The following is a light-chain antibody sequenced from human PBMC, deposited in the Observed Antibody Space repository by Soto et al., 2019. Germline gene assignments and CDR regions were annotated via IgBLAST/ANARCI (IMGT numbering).Light chain of an antibody. CDR2: EDN. J-gene: IGLJ3*02. V-gene: IGLV6-57*04. Sequence: NFMLTQPHSVSESPGRTVPLSCTRSGGSIASGLVQWYQVRPGSGPTTVISEDNQRPSVVPDRFSGSIDSSSNSASLTISGLKPEDEADYYCQSSQDDFWVFGGGTKLTVL. CDR3: QSSQDDFWV. CDR1: GGSIASGL.